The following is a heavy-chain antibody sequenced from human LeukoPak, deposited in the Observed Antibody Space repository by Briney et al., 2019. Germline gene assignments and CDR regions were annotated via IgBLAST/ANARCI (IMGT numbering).Heavy chain of an antibody. CDR2: INPNSGGT. CDR3: ARGRRAKWLPAMTYYYYYMDV. J-gene: IGHJ6*03. D-gene: IGHD3-22*01. Sequence: ASVKVSCKASGYTFTGYYMHWVGQAPGQGLEWMGWINPNSGGTNYAQKFQGRVTMTRDTSISTAYMELSRLRSDDTAVYYCARGRRAKWLPAMTYYYYYMDVWGKGTTVTVSS. CDR1: GYTFTGYY. V-gene: IGHV1-2*02.